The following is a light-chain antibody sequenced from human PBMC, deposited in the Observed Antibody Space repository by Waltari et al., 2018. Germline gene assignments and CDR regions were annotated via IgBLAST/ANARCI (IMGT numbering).Light chain of an antibody. V-gene: IGKV4-1*01. Sequence: EIVLTQSPGTLSLSPGETTTLSCKSSQNLFWRSNKKNYLVWYQQKPGQPPKVLFYWASTRESGVPDRFSGSGSGTDFTLTINSLQAEDVAFYYCQQYYDVPYTFGRGTRLEIK. CDR1: QNLFWRSNKKNY. CDR3: QQYYDVPYT. CDR2: WAS. J-gene: IGKJ2*01.